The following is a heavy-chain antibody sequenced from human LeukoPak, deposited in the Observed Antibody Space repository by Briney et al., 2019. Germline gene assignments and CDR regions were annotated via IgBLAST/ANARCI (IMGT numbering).Heavy chain of an antibody. J-gene: IGHJ4*02. CDR1: GFTFSSYA. Sequence: QPGRSLRLSCAASGFTFSSYAMHWVRQAPGKGLEWVAFIRYDGSNKYYADSVKGRFTISRDNSKNTLYLQMNSLRAEDTAVYYCARPMVRGATQWDYFDYWGQGTLVTVSS. D-gene: IGHD3-10*01. V-gene: IGHV3-30*04. CDR2: IRYDGSNK. CDR3: ARPMVRGATQWDYFDY.